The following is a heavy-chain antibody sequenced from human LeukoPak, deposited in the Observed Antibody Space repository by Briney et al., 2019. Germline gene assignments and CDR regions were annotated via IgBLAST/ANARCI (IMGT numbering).Heavy chain of an antibody. V-gene: IGHV1-69*05. Sequence: SVKVSCKASGGTFSSYAISWVRQAPGQGLEWMGGIIPIFGTANYAQKFQGRVTITTDESTSTAYMELSSLRSEDTAVYYCARRRKVAATGDAFDVWGQGTVVTVSS. D-gene: IGHD5-12*01. CDR3: ARRRKVAATGDAFDV. CDR1: GGTFSSYA. CDR2: IIPIFGTA. J-gene: IGHJ3*01.